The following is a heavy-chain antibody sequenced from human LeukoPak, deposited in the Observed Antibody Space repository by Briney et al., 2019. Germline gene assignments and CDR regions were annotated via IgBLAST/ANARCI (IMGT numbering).Heavy chain of an antibody. CDR2: IKEDGSEK. J-gene: IGHJ4*02. CDR1: GFTFSSSW. CDR3: ARDQRASPAAADY. Sequence: GGSLRLSCAASGFTFSSSWMTWVRQAPGKGLEWVANIKEDGSEKYCVDSVKGRFTISRDNAKNSLYLQMNSLRAEDTAVYYCARDQRASPAAADYWGQGTLVTVSS. D-gene: IGHD2-15*01. V-gene: IGHV3-7*01.